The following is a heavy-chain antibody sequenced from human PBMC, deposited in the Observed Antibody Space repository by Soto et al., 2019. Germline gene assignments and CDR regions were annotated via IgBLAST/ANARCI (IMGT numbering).Heavy chain of an antibody. CDR3: ATGGTTVPRRFDY. Sequence: ASVKVSCKASGGGFSTYAITWVRQAPGQGLEWMGGITPIFDTTNYAQKFQGRVTITADESTTTVHMELTSLTSEDTAVYYCATGGTTVPRRFDYWGQGTLVTASS. D-gene: IGHD4-17*01. J-gene: IGHJ4*02. CDR1: GGGFSTYA. V-gene: IGHV1-69*13. CDR2: ITPIFDTT.